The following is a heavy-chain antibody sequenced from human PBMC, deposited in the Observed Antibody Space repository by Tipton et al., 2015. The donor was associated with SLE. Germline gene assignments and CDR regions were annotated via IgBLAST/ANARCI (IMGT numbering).Heavy chain of an antibody. CDR3: ARTHYYDSSGYYPDAFDI. D-gene: IGHD3-22*01. J-gene: IGHJ3*02. Sequence: SLRLSCAASGFTFSDHYMDWVRQAPGKGLEWVGRTRNKANSYTTEYAASVKGRFTISRDDSKNSLYLQMNSLKTEDTAVYYCARTHYYDSSGYYPDAFDIWGQGTMVTVSS. CDR1: GFTFSDHY. V-gene: IGHV3-72*01. CDR2: TRNKANSYTT.